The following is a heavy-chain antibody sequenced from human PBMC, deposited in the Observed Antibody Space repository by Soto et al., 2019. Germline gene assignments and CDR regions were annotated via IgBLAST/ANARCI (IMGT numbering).Heavy chain of an antibody. D-gene: IGHD6-13*01. CDR1: GFTFSNYA. CDR3: ALRLTVAGPNFDY. V-gene: IGHV3-23*01. CDR2: ISGSGGHT. J-gene: IGHJ4*02. Sequence: GGSLRLSCAASGFTFSNYALSWVRQAPGKGLEWVSAISGSGGHTYYADSVKGHFTISRDNSKSTLYLQMNSLRGEDTAVYFCALRLTVAGPNFDYWGQGALVTVSS.